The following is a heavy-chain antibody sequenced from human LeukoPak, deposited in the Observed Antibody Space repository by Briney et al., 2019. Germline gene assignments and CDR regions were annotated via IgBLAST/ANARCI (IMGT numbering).Heavy chain of an antibody. Sequence: ASVKVSCKASGYTFTGYYMHWVRQAPGQGLEWMGWINPNSGGTNYAQKFQGRVTMTRDTSISTACMELSRLRSDDTAVYYCARALSTMIVVVITGGFDYWGQGTLVTVSS. D-gene: IGHD3-22*01. J-gene: IGHJ4*02. V-gene: IGHV1-2*02. CDR1: GYTFTGYY. CDR3: ARALSTMIVVVITGGFDY. CDR2: INPNSGGT.